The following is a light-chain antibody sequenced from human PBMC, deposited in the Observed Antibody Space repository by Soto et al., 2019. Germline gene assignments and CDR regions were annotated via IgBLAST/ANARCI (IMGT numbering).Light chain of an antibody. V-gene: IGLV1-47*01. CDR2: RNN. CDR1: SSNIGSNY. CDR3: AAWDDSLSGVV. J-gene: IGLJ2*01. Sequence: QSVLTQPPSASGTPGQRVTISCSGSSSNIGSNYVYWYQQLPGTVPQLLIYRNNERPSGVPDRLSGSKSGTSASLAISGLRSADEADYYCAAWDDSLSGVVFGGGTKLTVL.